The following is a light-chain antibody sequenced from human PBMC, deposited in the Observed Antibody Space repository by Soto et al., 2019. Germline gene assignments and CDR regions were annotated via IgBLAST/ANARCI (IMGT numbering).Light chain of an antibody. J-gene: IGKJ2*01. CDR1: QGISSY. CDR2: AAA. CDR3: QQYFSYPYT. Sequence: AIRMTQSPSSFSASTGDRVTITCRASQGISSYLAWYQQKPGKAPNLLIYAAATLQRGAPSRFSGSGSGTDFTLTISLLQSEDFATYYCQQYFSYPYTFGQGTKLEI. V-gene: IGKV1-8*01.